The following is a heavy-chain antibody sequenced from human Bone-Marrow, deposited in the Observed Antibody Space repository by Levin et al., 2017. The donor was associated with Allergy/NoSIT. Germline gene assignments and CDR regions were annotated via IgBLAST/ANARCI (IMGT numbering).Heavy chain of an antibody. Sequence: GGSLRLSCAASGFTFSTYGMHWVRQAPGKGLEWVAVISYDGSNQYYADSVKGRFTISRDNFKNTLYLQMNSLRGEDTAVYYCAKESSSGLIDYWGQGTLVTVSS. CDR2: ISYDGSNQ. CDR1: GFTFSTYG. CDR3: AKESSSGLIDY. J-gene: IGHJ4*02. V-gene: IGHV3-30*18. D-gene: IGHD6-19*01.